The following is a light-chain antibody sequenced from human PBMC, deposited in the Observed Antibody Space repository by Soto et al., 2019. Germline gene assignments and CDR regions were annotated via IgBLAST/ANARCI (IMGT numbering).Light chain of an antibody. CDR2: GAS. V-gene: IGKV3-20*01. Sequence: EIVLTQSPGTLSLSPGERATLSCRASQSVSSSYLAWYQQKPGQAPRLLIYGASSSATGIPDRFSGSGSGPDFTLTIGRLEPEDFAVYYCQQYGSSPGYTFGQGTKLEIK. J-gene: IGKJ2*01. CDR3: QQYGSSPGYT. CDR1: QSVSSSY.